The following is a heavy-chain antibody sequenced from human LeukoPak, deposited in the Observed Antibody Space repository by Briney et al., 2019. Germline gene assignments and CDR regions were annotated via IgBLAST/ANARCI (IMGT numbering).Heavy chain of an antibody. CDR3: ANDRAVGSAIYDFDY. D-gene: IGHD3-3*01. J-gene: IGHJ4*02. CDR2: IASDGRDK. Sequence: GRSLTLSCAASGFTFSSYAMHWVRQALGKGLEWVAVIASDGRDKKYVDSVKGRFTISRDNSRNTLFLQMNSLRPEDTAVYYCANDRAVGSAIYDFDYWGQGNLVTVSS. V-gene: IGHV3-30*18. CDR1: GFTFSSYA.